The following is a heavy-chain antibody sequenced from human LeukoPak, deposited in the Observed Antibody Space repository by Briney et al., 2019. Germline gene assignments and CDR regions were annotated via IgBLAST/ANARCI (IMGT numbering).Heavy chain of an antibody. CDR1: GGSSSSYY. Sequence: SETLSLTCTVSGGSSSSYYWSWIRQPPGKGLEWIGYIHTSGSTNYNASLKSRVTISADTSKKQFSLKLRSVTAADTAVYYCATNPFAAAGYGPYFDYWGQGTPVTVSS. CDR3: ATNPFAAAGYGPYFDY. V-gene: IGHV4-4*08. D-gene: IGHD6-13*01. CDR2: IHTSGST. J-gene: IGHJ4*02.